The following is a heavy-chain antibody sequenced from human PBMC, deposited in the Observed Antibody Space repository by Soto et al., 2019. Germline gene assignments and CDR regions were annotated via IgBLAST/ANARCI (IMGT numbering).Heavy chain of an antibody. CDR3: AREYYDISTGYYYFDY. J-gene: IGHJ4*02. Sequence: RGSLRLSCAASGFTFSSYVMHWVRQAPGQGLEWVAVISYDGSNKYYADSVKGRFTISRDNSKNTLYLQMNSLRAQDTVVYYCAREYYDISTGYYYFDYWGQGTLVNASS. CDR1: GFTFSSYV. CDR2: ISYDGSNK. V-gene: IGHV3-30*03. D-gene: IGHD3-9*01.